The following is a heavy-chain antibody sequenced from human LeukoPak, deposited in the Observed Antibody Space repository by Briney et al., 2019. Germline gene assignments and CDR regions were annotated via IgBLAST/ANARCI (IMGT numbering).Heavy chain of an antibody. CDR3: ASETTYYYDSSGTL. Sequence: GRSLRLSCAASGFTFSSYAMHWVRQAPGKGLEWVAVISYDGSNKYYADSVKGRFTISRDNSKNTLYLQMNSLRAEDTAVYYCASETTYYYDSSGTLWGQGTLVTVSS. J-gene: IGHJ4*02. CDR1: GFTFSSYA. V-gene: IGHV3-30-3*01. D-gene: IGHD3-22*01. CDR2: ISYDGSNK.